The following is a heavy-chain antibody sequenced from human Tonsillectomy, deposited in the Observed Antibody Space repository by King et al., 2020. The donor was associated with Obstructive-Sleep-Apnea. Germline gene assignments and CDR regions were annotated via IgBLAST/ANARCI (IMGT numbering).Heavy chain of an antibody. J-gene: IGHJ4*02. CDR1: GGSISRYY. CDR3: ARERLGVDY. CDR2: IYYSGST. V-gene: IGHV4-59*01. Sequence: QLQESGPGLVKPSETLSLTCTVSGGSISRYYLSWFRQPPGEGLGCIGYIYYSGSTNYNPSLNSRVTISVDTSKNQFSLKRGSVTAADTAVYYCARERLGVDYWGQGTLVTVSS. D-gene: IGHD6-19*01.